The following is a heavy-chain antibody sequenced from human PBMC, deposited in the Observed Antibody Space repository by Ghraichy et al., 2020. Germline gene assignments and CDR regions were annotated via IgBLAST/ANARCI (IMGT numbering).Heavy chain of an antibody. CDR2: LSTGDST. CDR3: ARGRSVGGSYPFDY. Sequence: GGSLRLSCAASGFSVSNNYMSWVRQAPGKGLEFVSVLSTGDSTYYADSVKGRITVSRDNSKNTLYLQMNSLRAEDTAVYYCARGRSVGGSYPFDYWGQGTLVTVSS. J-gene: IGHJ4*02. V-gene: IGHV3-53*01. D-gene: IGHD1-26*01. CDR1: GFSVSNNY.